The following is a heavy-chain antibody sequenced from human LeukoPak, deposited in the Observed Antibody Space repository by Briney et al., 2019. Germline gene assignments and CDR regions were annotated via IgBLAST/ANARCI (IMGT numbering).Heavy chain of an antibody. CDR3: AREGYDYDFWSGYYRRFDY. Sequence: SETLSLTCAVYGGSFSGYYWSWIRQPPGKGLEWIGEINHSGSTNNNPSLKSRVTISVDTSKNQFSLKLTSVTAADTAVYYCAREGYDYDFWSGYYRRFDYWGQGTLVTVSS. CDR2: INHSGST. V-gene: IGHV4-34*01. J-gene: IGHJ4*02. D-gene: IGHD3-3*01. CDR1: GGSFSGYY.